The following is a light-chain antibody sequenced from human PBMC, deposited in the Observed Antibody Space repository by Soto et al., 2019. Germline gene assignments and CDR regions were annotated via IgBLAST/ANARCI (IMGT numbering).Light chain of an antibody. CDR3: LHYGGSPLT. CDR2: GAS. J-gene: IGKJ5*01. Sequence: EIVLTQSPGTLSLSAGERATLSCRASQSVNSDYLAWFQQKPGQAPRLLIYGASTRITGIPDRFSGSGSGTDFTLTIGRLEPGDFAVYYCLHYGGSPLTFGQGTRLEIK. V-gene: IGKV3-20*01. CDR1: QSVNSDY.